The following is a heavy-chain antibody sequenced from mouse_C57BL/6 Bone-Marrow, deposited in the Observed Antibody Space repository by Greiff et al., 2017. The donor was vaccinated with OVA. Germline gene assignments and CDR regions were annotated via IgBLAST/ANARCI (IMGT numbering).Heavy chain of an antibody. Sequence: VQVVESGPELVKPGASVKISCKASGYAFSSSWMNWVKQRPGKGLEWIGRIYPGDGDTNDNGKFKGKATLTADKSSSTAYMQLSSLTSEDAAVYVCARWDYYGSSYGFAYWGQGTLVTVSA. CDR1: GYAFSSSW. CDR2: IYPGDGDT. J-gene: IGHJ3*01. CDR3: ARWDYYGSSYGFAY. V-gene: IGHV1-82*01. D-gene: IGHD1-1*01.